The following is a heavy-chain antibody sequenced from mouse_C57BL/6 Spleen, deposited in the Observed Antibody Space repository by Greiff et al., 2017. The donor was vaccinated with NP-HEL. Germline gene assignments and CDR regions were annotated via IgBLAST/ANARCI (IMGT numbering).Heavy chain of an antibody. CDR1: GYAFSSSW. V-gene: IGHV1-82*01. Sequence: QVQLQQSGPELVKPGASVKISCKASGYAFSSSWMNWVKQRPGKGLEWIGRIYPGDGATNYNGKFKGKATLTADKSSSTAYMQLSSLTSEDSAVYFCAREGPYYRWGTGTTVTVSS. D-gene: IGHD1-1*02. CDR2: IYPGDGAT. J-gene: IGHJ1*03. CDR3: AREGPYYR.